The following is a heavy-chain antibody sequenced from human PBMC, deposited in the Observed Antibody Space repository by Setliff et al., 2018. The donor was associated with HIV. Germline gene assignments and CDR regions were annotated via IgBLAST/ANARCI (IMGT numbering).Heavy chain of an antibody. D-gene: IGHD2-15*01. CDR1: GFTVSSNY. J-gene: IGHJ4*02. CDR2: IYSGGNT. Sequence: PGGSLRLSCAASGFTVSSNYMSWVRQAPGKGLEWVSVIYSGGNTYYADSVKGRFTISRDNSKNTSINTAYMEMSRLRSDDTAVYYCARVPSRYCSPTTCPFFFDHWGQGTLVTVSS. V-gene: IGHV3-53*05. CDR3: ARVPSRYCSPTTCPFFFDH.